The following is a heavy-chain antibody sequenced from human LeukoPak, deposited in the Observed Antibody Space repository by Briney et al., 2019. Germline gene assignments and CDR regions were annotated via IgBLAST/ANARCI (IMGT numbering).Heavy chain of an antibody. CDR1: GFTVSSNY. J-gene: IGHJ5*02. D-gene: IGHD2-15*01. CDR3: ARGVGPRGVDWFDP. Sequence: GGSLRLSCAASGFTVSSNYMSWDRQAPGKGLEWVSVIYSGGSTYYADSVKGRFTISRDNSKNTLYLQMNSLRAEDTAVYYCARGVGPRGVDWFDPWGQGTLVTVPS. CDR2: IYSGGST. V-gene: IGHV3-53*01.